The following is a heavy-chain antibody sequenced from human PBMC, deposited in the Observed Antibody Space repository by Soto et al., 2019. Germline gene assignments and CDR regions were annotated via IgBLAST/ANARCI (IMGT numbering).Heavy chain of an antibody. J-gene: IGHJ4*02. CDR3: AAGEASSRNLAPYYLDF. CDR2: IHYSGTT. Sequence: PSETLSLTCTVSGGSMRNYFWTWIRQPPGMGLEWIGYIHYSGTTSFFPSYNPSLRSRVTISEDTSKNQFSLKLLSVTTADTAVYFCAAGEASSRNLAPYYLDFWGQGTLVTVSS. CDR1: GGSMRNYF. V-gene: IGHV4-59*01. D-gene: IGHD6-13*01.